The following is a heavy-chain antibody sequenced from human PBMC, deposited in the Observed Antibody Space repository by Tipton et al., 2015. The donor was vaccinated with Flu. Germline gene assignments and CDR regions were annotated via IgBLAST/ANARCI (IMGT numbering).Heavy chain of an antibody. V-gene: IGHV4-39*07. J-gene: IGHJ4*02. CDR2: IYPSGST. Sequence: TLSLTCTVSSGSISSTGYFCAWIRQPPGKGLELIGSIYPSGSTYYNPSLKSRVTMSLDTSKNQFSLKLSSVTAADTAVYYCARDTSLIPGALVYWGQGTLVTVTS. CDR1: SGSISSTGYF. D-gene: IGHD2-2*01. CDR3: ARDTSLIPGALVY.